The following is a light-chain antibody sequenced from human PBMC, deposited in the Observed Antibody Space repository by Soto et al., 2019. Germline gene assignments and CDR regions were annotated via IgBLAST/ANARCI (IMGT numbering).Light chain of an antibody. J-gene: IGKJ5*01. CDR2: DAS. Sequence: ETVLTQSPATLSLSPGESATLSCRASQSVSTYLAWYQQKPGHAPRLLIYDASNRVTGIPARFRGSGSGTDFTLTISSLEPDDFAVYYCQQRSNWQITFGQGTRLEIK. V-gene: IGKV3-11*01. CDR3: QQRSNWQIT. CDR1: QSVSTY.